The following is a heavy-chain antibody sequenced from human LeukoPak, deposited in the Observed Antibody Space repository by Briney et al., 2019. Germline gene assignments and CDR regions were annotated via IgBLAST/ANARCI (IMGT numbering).Heavy chain of an antibody. CDR1: GGSISSYY. CDR3: ARPATYYYDSSGGYYFDY. Sequence: SETLSLTCTVSGGSISSYYWSWIRQPPGKGLKWIGNIYYSGYTTYSPSLRSRVTISVDTSKNQFSLKLSSVTAADTAVYYCARPATYYYDSSGGYYFDYWGQGTLVTVSS. CDR2: IYYSGYT. D-gene: IGHD3-22*01. J-gene: IGHJ4*02. V-gene: IGHV4-59*08.